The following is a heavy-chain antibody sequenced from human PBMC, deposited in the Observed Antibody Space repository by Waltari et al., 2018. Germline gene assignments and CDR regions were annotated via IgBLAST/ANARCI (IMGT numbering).Heavy chain of an antibody. D-gene: IGHD3-10*01. CDR3: ARSAAYYYGSGSLYYYYYMDV. CDR2: SNHSGST. CDR1: GGSFSGYY. V-gene: IGHV4-34*01. Sequence: QVQLQQWGAGLLKPSETLSLTCAVYGGSFSGYYWSWIRQPPGKGLEWIGESNHSGSTNYNTSLQSRVTISVDRSKSQFSLKLSSVTAADTAVYYCARSAAYYYGSGSLYYYYYMDVWGKGTTVTVAS. J-gene: IGHJ6*03.